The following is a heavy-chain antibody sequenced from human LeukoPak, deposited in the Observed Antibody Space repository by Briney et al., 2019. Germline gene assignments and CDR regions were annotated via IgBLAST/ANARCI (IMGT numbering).Heavy chain of an antibody. J-gene: IGHJ5*02. D-gene: IGHD4-23*01. V-gene: IGHV1-69*13. CDR1: GGTFSSYA. CDR2: IIPIFGTA. CDR3: ARDANGGNSWGWFDP. Sequence: SVKVSCKASGGTFSSYAISWVRQAPGQGLEWMGGIIPIFGTANYAQKFQGRVTITADESTSTAYMEPSSLRSEDTAVYYCARDANGGNSWGWFDPWGQGTLVTVSS.